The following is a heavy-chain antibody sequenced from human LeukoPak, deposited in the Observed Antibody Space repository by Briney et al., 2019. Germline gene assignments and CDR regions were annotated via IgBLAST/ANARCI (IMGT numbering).Heavy chain of an antibody. CDR1: GGTFSSYA. V-gene: IGHV1-69*13. J-gene: IGHJ3*02. Sequence: ASVKVSCKASGGTFSSYAISWVRQAPGQGLEWMGGIIPIFGTANYAQKFQGRVTITADESTSTAYMELSSLRSEDTAVYYCAREYSSGPDALDIWGQGTMVTVSS. D-gene: IGHD6-19*01. CDR3: AREYSSGPDALDI. CDR2: IIPIFGTA.